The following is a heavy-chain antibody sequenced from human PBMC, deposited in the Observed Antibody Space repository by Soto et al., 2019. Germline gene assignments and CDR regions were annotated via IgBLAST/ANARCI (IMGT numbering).Heavy chain of an antibody. V-gene: IGHV1-69*13. D-gene: IGHD2-2*01. J-gene: IGHJ4*02. CDR1: GGTFSSYA. CDR3: ARFQGRYQLPRGGTVMFPYAY. Sequence: SVKVSCKASGGTFSSYAISWVRQAPGQGLEWMGGIIPIFGTANYAQKFQGRVTITADESTSTAYMELSSLRSEDPAVYYCARFQGRYQLPRGGTVMFPYAYGGKGTLVTVSS. CDR2: IIPIFGTA.